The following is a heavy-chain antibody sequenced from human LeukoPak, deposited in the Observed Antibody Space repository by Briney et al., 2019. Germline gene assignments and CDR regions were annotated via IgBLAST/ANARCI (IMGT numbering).Heavy chain of an antibody. Sequence: GGSLRLSCAASGFTFSSYCMHWVRQAPGKGLVWVSHINTDGDSATYGDSAKGRFTISRDNAKNTLHLQMNSLRVEDTAVYYCARGTAATAGIDYWGQGTLVTVSS. CDR1: GFTFSSYC. CDR3: ARGTAATAGIDY. V-gene: IGHV3-74*01. CDR2: INTDGDSA. D-gene: IGHD6-13*01. J-gene: IGHJ4*02.